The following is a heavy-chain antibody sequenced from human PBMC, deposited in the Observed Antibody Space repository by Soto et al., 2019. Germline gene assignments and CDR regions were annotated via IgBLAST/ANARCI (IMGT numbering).Heavy chain of an antibody. D-gene: IGHD6-13*01. V-gene: IGHV3-30*18. CDR1: GFTFSSYG. Sequence: QVQLVESGGGVVQPGRSLRLSCAASGFTFSSYGMHWVRQAPGKGLVWVAVISYDGSNKYYADSVKGRFTISRDNSKNTVYLQMNSLRAEDTAVYYCAKDHQYSRSWSFDYWGQGTLVTVSS. CDR3: AKDHQYSRSWSFDY. J-gene: IGHJ4*02. CDR2: ISYDGSNK.